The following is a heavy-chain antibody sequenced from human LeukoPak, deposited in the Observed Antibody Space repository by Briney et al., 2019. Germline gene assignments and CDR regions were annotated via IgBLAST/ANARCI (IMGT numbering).Heavy chain of an antibody. J-gene: IGHJ5*02. CDR3: ARGAGGCSGGSCYVINWFDP. D-gene: IGHD2-15*01. CDR2: ISSSSSYI. CDR1: GFTFSSYS. Sequence: GSLRLSCAASGFTFSSYSMNWVRQAPGKGLEWVSSISSSSSYIYYADSVKGRFTISRDNAENSLYLQMNSLRAEDTAVYYCARGAGGCSGGSCYVINWFDPWGQGTLVTVSS. V-gene: IGHV3-21*01.